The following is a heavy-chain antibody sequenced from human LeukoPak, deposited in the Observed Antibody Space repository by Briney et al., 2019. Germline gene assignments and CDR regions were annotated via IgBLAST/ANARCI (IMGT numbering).Heavy chain of an antibody. J-gene: IGHJ4*02. V-gene: IGHV4-39*01. CDR3: ARQVYYYDRSGYYYVDFFDF. Sequence: SETLSLTRSVSGGSISSNSHYWGWIRQPPGKGLEWIGSIYYSGSTYYNSSLKSRVTISVDTSKNQFSLKLTSATAADTAVYYCARQVYYYDRSGYYYVDFFDFWGQGTLVTVSS. D-gene: IGHD3-22*01. CDR2: IYYSGST. CDR1: GGSISSNSHY.